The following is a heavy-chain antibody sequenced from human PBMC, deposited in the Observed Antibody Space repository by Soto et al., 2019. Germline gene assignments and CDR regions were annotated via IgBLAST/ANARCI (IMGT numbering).Heavy chain of an antibody. Sequence: SETLSLTCTVSGGSISSGNNYWGWIRQPPGKGLEWIGSIYYSGSTYYNPSLKSRVTISVDTSKNQFSLKLSSVTAADTAVYYCARRQSSSWYGLWGQGTLVTVSS. CDR1: GGSISSGNNY. V-gene: IGHV4-39*01. J-gene: IGHJ4*02. CDR2: IYYSGST. CDR3: ARRQSSSWYGL. D-gene: IGHD6-13*01.